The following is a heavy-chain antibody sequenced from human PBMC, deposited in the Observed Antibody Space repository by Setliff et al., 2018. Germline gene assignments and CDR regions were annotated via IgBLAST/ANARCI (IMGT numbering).Heavy chain of an antibody. J-gene: IGHJ6*03. V-gene: IGHV1-8*03. CDR3: ARVKVIVGATPRTYYMDV. CDR2: MNPNSGNT. CDR1: GYTFTSYD. Sequence: ASVKVSCKASGYTFTSYDINWVRQATGQGLVWMGWMNPNSGNTGYAQKFQGRVTITRNTSISTAYMELSSLRSGDTAVYYCARVKVIVGATPRTYYMDVWGKGTTVTVSS. D-gene: IGHD1-26*01.